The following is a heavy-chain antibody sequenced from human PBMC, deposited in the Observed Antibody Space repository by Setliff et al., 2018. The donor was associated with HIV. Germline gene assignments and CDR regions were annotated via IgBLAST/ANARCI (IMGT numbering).Heavy chain of an antibody. Sequence: PGGSLRLSCAASGFTFTSYAMHWVRQAPGKGLEWVAVISYDGSNKYYTDSVKGRFTISRDNSKNTLYLQMNSLRGEDTAVYYCARDPPTAIKVYGWEDAFDIWGQGTMVTVSS. J-gene: IGHJ3*02. V-gene: IGHV3-30*04. CDR2: ISYDGSNK. D-gene: IGHD5-18*01. CDR3: ARDPPTAIKVYGWEDAFDI. CDR1: GFTFTSYA.